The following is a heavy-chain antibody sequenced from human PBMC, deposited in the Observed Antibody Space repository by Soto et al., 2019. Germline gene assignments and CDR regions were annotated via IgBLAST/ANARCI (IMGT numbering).Heavy chain of an antibody. CDR1: GFTFSSYG. V-gene: IGHV3-30*03. CDR3: AVSLPHYYYYGMDV. J-gene: IGHJ6*02. CDR2: ISYDGSNK. Sequence: QVQLVESGGGVVQPGRSLRLSCAASGFTFSSYGMHWVRQAPGKGLEWVAVISYDGSNKYYADSVKGRFTISRDNSKNTLYLQMNSLRAEDTAVYYCAVSLPHYYYYGMDVWGQGTTVTVSS. D-gene: IGHD3-16*02.